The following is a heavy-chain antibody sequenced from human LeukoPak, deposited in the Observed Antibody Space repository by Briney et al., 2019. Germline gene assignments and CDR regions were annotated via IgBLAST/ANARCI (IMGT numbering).Heavy chain of an antibody. J-gene: IGHJ4*02. D-gene: IGHD2-21*02. CDR1: GFTFSSYW. Sequence: AXSGFTFSSYWMSWVRQAPGKGLEWVANIKQDGSEKYYLDSVKGRFTISRDNAKNTMYLERKRMRAEDTALYYCATXPXXSDSGYWGQGTLVTVS. CDR2: IKQDGSEK. V-gene: IGHV3-7*01. CDR3: ATXPXXSDSGY.